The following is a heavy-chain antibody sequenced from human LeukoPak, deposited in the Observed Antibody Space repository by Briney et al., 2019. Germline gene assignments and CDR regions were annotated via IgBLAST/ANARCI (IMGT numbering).Heavy chain of an antibody. CDR1: GYTFTSYY. CDR2: INPSGGST. D-gene: IGHD2-21*02. Sequence: GASVKVSCKASGYTFTSYYMHWVRQAPGQGLERMGIINPSGGSTSYAQKFQGRVTTTRDTSTSTVYMELSSLRSEDTAVYYCARDAPEYCGGDCYPFWGQGTLVTVSS. J-gene: IGHJ4*02. CDR3: ARDAPEYCGGDCYPF. V-gene: IGHV1-46*01.